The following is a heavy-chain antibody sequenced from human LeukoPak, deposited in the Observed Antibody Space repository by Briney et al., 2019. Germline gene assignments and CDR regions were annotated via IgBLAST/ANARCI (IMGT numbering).Heavy chain of an antibody. D-gene: IGHD5-24*01. V-gene: IGHV3-9*01. CDR1: GFTFDDYA. Sequence: GRSLRLSCAASGFTFDDYAMHWVRQAPGKGLEWVSGISWNSGSIGYADSVKGRFTISRDNAKNSLYLQMNSLRAEDTALYYCAKDMMATITSFFEYWGQGTLVTVSS. J-gene: IGHJ4*02. CDR3: AKDMMATITSFFEY. CDR2: ISWNSGSI.